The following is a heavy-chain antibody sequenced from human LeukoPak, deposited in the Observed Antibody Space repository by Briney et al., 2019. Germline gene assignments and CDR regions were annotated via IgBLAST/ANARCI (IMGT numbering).Heavy chain of an antibody. D-gene: IGHD6-13*01. J-gene: IGHJ6*02. Sequence: PGGSLRLSCAASGXTFSSYGMHWVRQAPGKGLEWVAIISYDGSAKYYADSVKGRFTISRDNSKNTLYLQMNSLRAEDTAVYFCAKRIAAAGTRLYHGMDVWGQGTTVTVSS. CDR3: AKRIAAAGTRLYHGMDV. CDR2: ISYDGSAK. V-gene: IGHV3-30*18. CDR1: GXTFSSYG.